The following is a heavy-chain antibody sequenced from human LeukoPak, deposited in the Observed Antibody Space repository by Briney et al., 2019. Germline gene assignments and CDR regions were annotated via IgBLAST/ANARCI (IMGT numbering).Heavy chain of an antibody. CDR1: GFTFSTFE. J-gene: IGHJ4*02. CDR2: ISSSGDTR. V-gene: IGHV3-48*03. D-gene: IGHD1-26*01. Sequence: GGSRRLSCAASGFTFSTFEMSWVRQAPGKGLEWVSYISSSGDTRFYADSVKGRFTISRDNAKNSLFLQMNSLRVEDTALYFCAGGYGSYSPDYWGQGTRVTVS. CDR3: AGGYGSYSPDY.